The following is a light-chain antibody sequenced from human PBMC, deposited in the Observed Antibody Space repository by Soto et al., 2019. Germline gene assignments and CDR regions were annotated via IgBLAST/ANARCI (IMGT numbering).Light chain of an antibody. CDR2: EVR. Sequence: QSVRTQPASVSGSPGHSITISCTGTSSDFGSYNYVAWYQQFPGKTPKLIIYEVRNRPSGVSFRFSGSKSSNTASLTISGLQAEDEADYYCISYRGSDTSYVFGTGTKVTVL. J-gene: IGLJ1*01. V-gene: IGLV2-14*01. CDR1: SSDFGSYNY. CDR3: ISYRGSDTSYV.